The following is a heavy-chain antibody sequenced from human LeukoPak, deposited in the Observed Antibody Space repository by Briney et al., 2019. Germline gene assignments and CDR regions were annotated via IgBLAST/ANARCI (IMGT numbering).Heavy chain of an antibody. Sequence: SVTLSLTCTVSGGSISSGDYYWSWIRQPPGKGLEWIGYMYYSGSTYYNPSLKSRVTISVDTSKNQFSLKLNSVTAADTAVYYCARYSGSYYLDYWGQGTLVTVSS. J-gene: IGHJ4*02. CDR3: ARYSGSYYLDY. CDR1: GGSISSGDYY. D-gene: IGHD1-26*01. V-gene: IGHV4-30-4*01. CDR2: MYYSGST.